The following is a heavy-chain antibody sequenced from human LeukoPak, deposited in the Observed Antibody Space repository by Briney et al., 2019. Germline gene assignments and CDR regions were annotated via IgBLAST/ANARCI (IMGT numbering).Heavy chain of an antibody. CDR3: ARASTPFVAGYYYMDV. Sequence: SETLSLTCAVYGGSFSGYYWSWIRQPPGKGLEWIGEINHSGSTNYNPSLKSRVTISVDTSKNQFSLKLSSVTAADTAVYYCARASTPFVAGYYYMDVWDKGTTVTISS. CDR2: INHSGST. V-gene: IGHV4-34*01. D-gene: IGHD2-15*01. J-gene: IGHJ6*03. CDR1: GGSFSGYY.